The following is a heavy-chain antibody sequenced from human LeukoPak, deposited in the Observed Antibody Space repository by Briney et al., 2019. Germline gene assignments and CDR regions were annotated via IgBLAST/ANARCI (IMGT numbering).Heavy chain of an antibody. CDR1: GGSISSSTYY. D-gene: IGHD5-12*01. CDR2: VYYSGST. Sequence: SETLSRTCSVSGGSISSSTYYWGWIRQPPGKGLEWVASVYYSGSTYYNPSLESRVTMSVDTSKNQFSLKLSSVTAADTAVYYCARQPGGYSGPFDYWGQGTLVTVSS. J-gene: IGHJ4*02. V-gene: IGHV4-39*01. CDR3: ARQPGGYSGPFDY.